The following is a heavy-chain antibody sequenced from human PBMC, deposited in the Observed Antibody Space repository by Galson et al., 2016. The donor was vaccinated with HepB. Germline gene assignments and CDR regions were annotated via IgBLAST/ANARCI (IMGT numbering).Heavy chain of an antibody. J-gene: IGHJ6*02. D-gene: IGHD2-2*01. CDR2: IIPIFGTA. CDR1: GGTFSSYA. Sequence: SVKVSCKASGGTFSSYAISWVRQAPGQGLEWMGGIIPIFGTANYAQKFQGRVTITADESTSTAYMELSSLRSEDTAVYYCARGDPRIVVVPAAMFYYYYGMDVLGQGTTVTVSS. CDR3: ARGDPRIVVVPAAMFYYYYGMDV. V-gene: IGHV1-69*13.